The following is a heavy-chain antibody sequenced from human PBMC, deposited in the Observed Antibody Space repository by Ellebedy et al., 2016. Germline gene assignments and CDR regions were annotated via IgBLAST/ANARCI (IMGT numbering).Heavy chain of an antibody. D-gene: IGHD6-19*01. CDR1: GYTFTSYG. Sequence: ASVKVSCKASGYTFTSYGISWVRQAPGQGLEWMGWISAYNGNTNYAQKLQGRVTMTTDTSTSTAYMELSSLRSEDTAVYYCAVGSSAGAAFDYWGQGTLVTVSS. J-gene: IGHJ4*02. CDR2: ISAYNGNT. CDR3: AVGSSAGAAFDY. V-gene: IGHV1-18*01.